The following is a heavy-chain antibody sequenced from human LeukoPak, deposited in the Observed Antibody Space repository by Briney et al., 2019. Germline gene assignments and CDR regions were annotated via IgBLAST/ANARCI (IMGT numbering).Heavy chain of an antibody. CDR1: GGSISSYY. D-gene: IGHD5-18*01. J-gene: IGHJ4*02. CDR3: ARDRGSSYGLDY. CDR2: IYYSGST. Sequence: SETLSLTCTVSGGSISSYYWSWIRQPPGKGLEWIGYIYYSGSTNYNPSLKSRVTISVDTSKNQFSLKLSSVTAADTAVYYCARDRGSSYGLDYWGQGTLVTVSS. V-gene: IGHV4-59*12.